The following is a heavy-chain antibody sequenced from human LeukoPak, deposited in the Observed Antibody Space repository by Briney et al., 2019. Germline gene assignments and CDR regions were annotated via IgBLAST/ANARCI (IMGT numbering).Heavy chain of an antibody. Sequence: SETLSLTCAVYGGSFSGYYWSWIRQPPGKGLEWIGEINHSGSTNYNPSLKSRVTISVDTSKNQFSLKLSSVTAADTAVYYCARDMVRGRGWFDPWGQGTLVTVSS. CDR1: GGSFSGYY. CDR2: INHSGST. V-gene: IGHV4-34*01. J-gene: IGHJ5*02. CDR3: ARDMVRGRGWFDP. D-gene: IGHD3-10*01.